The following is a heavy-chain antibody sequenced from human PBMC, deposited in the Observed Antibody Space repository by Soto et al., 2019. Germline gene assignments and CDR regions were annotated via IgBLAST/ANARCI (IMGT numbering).Heavy chain of an antibody. CDR1: GFTFKTYG. CDR2: ISYDGSDK. CDR3: AKSPNFYCSSPNCYKFYFDY. Sequence: GGSLRLSCAASGFTFKTYGMHWVRQAPGKGLEWVAVISYDGSDKFYADSVKGRLTISRDNFKNTLYLQMSSLRAEDTAIYYCAKSPNFYCSSPNCYKFYFDYWGQGTLVTVSS. V-gene: IGHV3-30*18. D-gene: IGHD2-2*02. J-gene: IGHJ4*02.